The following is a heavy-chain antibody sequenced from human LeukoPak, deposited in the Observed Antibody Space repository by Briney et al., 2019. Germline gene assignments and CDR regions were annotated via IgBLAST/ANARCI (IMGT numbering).Heavy chain of an antibody. J-gene: IGHJ4*02. V-gene: IGHV1-46*01. CDR3: ARSRSGSYLLGY. Sequence: ASVKLSCKASAYTFTSYYMHWVRQAPGQRLEWMGIINPSGGSTSYAQKFQGRVTMTRDTSTSTVYMELSSLRSEDTAVYYCARSRSGSYLLGYWGQGTLVTVSS. CDR1: AYTFTSYY. CDR2: INPSGGST. D-gene: IGHD1-26*01.